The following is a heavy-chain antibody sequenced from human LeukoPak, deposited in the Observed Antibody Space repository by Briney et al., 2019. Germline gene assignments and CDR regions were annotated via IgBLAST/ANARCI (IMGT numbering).Heavy chain of an antibody. D-gene: IGHD1-26*01. J-gene: IGHJ4*02. V-gene: IGHV3-48*03. Sequence: PGGSLRLSCAASGFTFGSYEMNWVRQAPGKGLEWISYINSRGISKNYADSVKGRFTISRDNSNNTLYLQMNSLRAEDTAMYYCATLVGAPQGYWDQGTLVTVSS. CDR3: ATLVGAPQGY. CDR2: INSRGISK. CDR1: GFTFGSYE.